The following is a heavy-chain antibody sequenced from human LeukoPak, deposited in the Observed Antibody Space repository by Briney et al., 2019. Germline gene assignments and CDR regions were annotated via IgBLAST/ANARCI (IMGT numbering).Heavy chain of an antibody. CDR2: ISAYNGNT. CDR1: GYIFTSYG. Sequence: ASVKVSCKASGYIFTSYGISWVRQAPGQGLEWMGWISAYNGNTNYAQKLQGRVTMTTDTSTSTAYMELRSLRSDDTAVYYCARANVPRELDDMTTGPAGTWTGEYYFDYWGQGTLVTVSS. D-gene: IGHD4-17*01. V-gene: IGHV1-18*04. CDR3: ARANVPRELDDMTTGPAGTWTGEYYFDY. J-gene: IGHJ4*02.